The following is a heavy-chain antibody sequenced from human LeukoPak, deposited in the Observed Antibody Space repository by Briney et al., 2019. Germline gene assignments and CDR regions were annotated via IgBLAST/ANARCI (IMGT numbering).Heavy chain of an antibody. D-gene: IGHD2-15*01. CDR1: GGSISSSNW. Sequence: SETLSLTCAVSGGSISSSNWWSWVRQPPGKGLEWIGEIYHSGSTNYSPSLKGRVTISVDKSKNQFSLKLSSVTAADTAVYYCARDTRGGSHYYGMDVWGQGTTVTVSS. V-gene: IGHV4-4*02. CDR2: IYHSGST. CDR3: ARDTRGGSHYYGMDV. J-gene: IGHJ6*02.